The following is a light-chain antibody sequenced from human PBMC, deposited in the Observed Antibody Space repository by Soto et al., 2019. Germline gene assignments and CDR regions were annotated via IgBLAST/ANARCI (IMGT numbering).Light chain of an antibody. V-gene: IGKV1-27*01. CDR3: HKYNHAPT. CDR2: AAS. Sequence: DIQMTQSPSSLSASVGDRVTITCRASLGISNYLAWYQQKPGKVPELLIYAASTLQSGVPSRFSGSGSGTDFSLTIRSLQPEDVVTYCCHKYNHAPTFGGGTKVEIK. CDR1: LGISNY. J-gene: IGKJ4*01.